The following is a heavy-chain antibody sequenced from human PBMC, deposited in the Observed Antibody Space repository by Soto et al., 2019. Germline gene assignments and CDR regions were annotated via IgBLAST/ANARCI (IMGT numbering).Heavy chain of an antibody. V-gene: IGHV3-33*01. D-gene: IGHD3-10*01. Sequence: QVQLVESGGGVVQPGRSLRLSCAASGFTFSSYGMHWVRQAPGKGLEWVAVIWYDGSNKYYADSVKGRFTISRDNSKNTLYLQMNSLRAEDTAVYYCARGLWFDHSYYFDYWGQGTLVTVSP. CDR1: GFTFSSYG. J-gene: IGHJ4*02. CDR2: IWYDGSNK. CDR3: ARGLWFDHSYYFDY.